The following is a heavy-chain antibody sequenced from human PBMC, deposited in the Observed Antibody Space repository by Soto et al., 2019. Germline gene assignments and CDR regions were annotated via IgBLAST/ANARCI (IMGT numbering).Heavy chain of an antibody. CDR2: ISGSSSYM. D-gene: IGHD2-2*01. CDR1: GFTFSSYT. CDR3: ARDSKYQLLNWFDP. Sequence: GGSLRLSCAASGFTFSSYTMNWVRQAPGKGLEWVSSISGSSSYMYSADSVKGRFTISRDNAKNSLYLQMNSLRAEDTAVYYCARDSKYQLLNWFDPWGQGTLVTVSS. J-gene: IGHJ5*02. V-gene: IGHV3-21*06.